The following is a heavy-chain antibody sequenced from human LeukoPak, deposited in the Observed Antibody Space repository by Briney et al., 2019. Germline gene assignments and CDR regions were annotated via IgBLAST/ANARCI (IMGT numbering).Heavy chain of an antibody. D-gene: IGHD3-22*01. CDR1: GFTFSSYS. V-gene: IGHV3-21*04. Sequence: RRSLRLSCAASGFTFSSYSMNWVRQAPGKGLEWVSSISSSSSYIYYPDSVKGRFTISRDNAKNSLYLQMNSLRADDTAVYYCAREPYYDCTGSFEYWGQGTLVTVSS. CDR2: ISSSSSYI. J-gene: IGHJ4*02. CDR3: AREPYYDCTGSFEY.